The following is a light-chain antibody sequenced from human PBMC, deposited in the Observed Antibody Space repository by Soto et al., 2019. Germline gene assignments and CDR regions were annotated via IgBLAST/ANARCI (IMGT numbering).Light chain of an antibody. CDR2: DAS. Sequence: DIQMTQSPSSLSASVGDRVTSTCRASQSISTYLNWYQQKPGKAPKLLIYDASSLQSGVPSRFSGGGSATDFTLTISSLQPEDFAAYYCQQSYNTPRTFGQGTKVEIK. V-gene: IGKV1-39*01. CDR3: QQSYNTPRT. CDR1: QSISTY. J-gene: IGKJ1*01.